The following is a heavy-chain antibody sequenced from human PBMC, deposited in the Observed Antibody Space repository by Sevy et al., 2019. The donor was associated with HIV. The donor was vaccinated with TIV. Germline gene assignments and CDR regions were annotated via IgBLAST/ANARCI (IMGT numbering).Heavy chain of an antibody. CDR3: ASNNRGYSGYDLYYYYGMDV. D-gene: IGHD5-12*01. J-gene: IGHJ6*02. V-gene: IGHV4-39*01. Sequence: SETLSLTCTVSGGSISSSSYYWGWIRQPPGKGLEWIGSIYYSGSTYYNPSLKSRVTISVDTSKNQFSLKLSSVTAADTAAYYCASNNRGYSGYDLYYYYGMDVWGQGTPVTVSS. CDR2: IYYSGST. CDR1: GGSISSSSYY.